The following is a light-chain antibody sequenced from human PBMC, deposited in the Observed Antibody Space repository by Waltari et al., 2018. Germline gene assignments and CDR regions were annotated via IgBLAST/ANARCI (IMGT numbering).Light chain of an antibody. CDR1: QIVSSNY. Sequence: EIVLTQSPGTLSLSPGERATLSCRASQIVSSNYLAWHQQKPGRAPRLLIYGASSRATGIPDRFSGSGTGTDCTLTISRLEPEDFAVYYCQQYGGSTGTFGQGTKVEIK. J-gene: IGKJ1*01. CDR2: GAS. CDR3: QQYGGSTGT. V-gene: IGKV3-20*01.